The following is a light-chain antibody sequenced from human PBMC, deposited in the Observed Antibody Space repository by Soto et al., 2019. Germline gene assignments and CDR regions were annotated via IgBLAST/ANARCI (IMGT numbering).Light chain of an antibody. Sequence: DVQMTQSPSSLSASVGDRVTITCRASQDINTWLAWYQQKAEKTPKSLIYAASTLQTGVPSRFSGSQSGTDYTLTISSLQPEDSATYYGQQYNIYTLTFGGGTKVEIK. J-gene: IGKJ4*01. CDR2: AAS. V-gene: IGKV1D-16*01. CDR3: QQYNIYTLT. CDR1: QDINTW.